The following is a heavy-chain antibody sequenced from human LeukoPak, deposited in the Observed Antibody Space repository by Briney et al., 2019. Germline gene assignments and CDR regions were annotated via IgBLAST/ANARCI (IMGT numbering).Heavy chain of an antibody. CDR1: GFTFSSYG. CDR2: IWYDGSNK. J-gene: IGHJ6*02. CDR3: ARDRDGYDWSDLYGMDV. Sequence: GGSLRLSCAASGFTFSSYGMHWVRQAPGKGLEWVAVIWYDGSNKYYADSVKGRFTISRDNSKNTLYLQMNSLRAEDTAVHYCARDRDGYDWSDLYGMDVWGQGTTVTVSS. D-gene: IGHD5-12*01. V-gene: IGHV3-33*01.